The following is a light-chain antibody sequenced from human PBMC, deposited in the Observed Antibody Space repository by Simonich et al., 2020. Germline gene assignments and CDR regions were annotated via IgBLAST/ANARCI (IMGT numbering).Light chain of an antibody. CDR2: DVS. J-gene: IGLJ2*01. Sequence: QSALTQPASVSGSPGQSITISCTGTSSDVGGYNYVSWYQQPPGKAPKLIIYDVSQRPSGVSNRFAGAKSGNTASLTISGLQAEDEADYYCSSYTSSSTVVFGGGTKLTVL. CDR3: SSYTSSSTVV. CDR1: SSDVGGYNY. V-gene: IGLV2-14*01.